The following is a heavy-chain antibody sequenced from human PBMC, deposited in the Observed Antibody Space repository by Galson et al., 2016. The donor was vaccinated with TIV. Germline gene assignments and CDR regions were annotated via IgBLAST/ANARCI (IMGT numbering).Heavy chain of an antibody. J-gene: IGHJ4*02. D-gene: IGHD2-2*03. CDR2: ISTFNDNT. Sequence: SVKVSCKASGYTFIRYGISWARQAPGQGLEWMGWISTFNDNTKYAQKFQGRVTMTTDTSTSTVSMELRSLRSDDTAVYYCARDRLDIVAVPPGIKLGFWGQGTLVTVSS. V-gene: IGHV1-18*01. CDR3: ARDRLDIVAVPPGIKLGF. CDR1: GYTFIRYG.